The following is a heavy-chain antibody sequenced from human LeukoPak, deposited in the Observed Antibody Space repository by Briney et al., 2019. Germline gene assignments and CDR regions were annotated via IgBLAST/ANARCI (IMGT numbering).Heavy chain of an antibody. CDR1: GGSFSGYC. Sequence: SETLSLTCAVYGGSFSGYCWSWIRQPPGKGLEWIGEINHSGSTNYNPSLKSRVTISVDTSKNQFSLQLNSVTPEDTAVYYCTGGVITGGFDYWGQGTLVTVSS. V-gene: IGHV4-34*01. D-gene: IGHD3-10*01. J-gene: IGHJ4*02. CDR2: INHSGST. CDR3: TGGVITGGFDY.